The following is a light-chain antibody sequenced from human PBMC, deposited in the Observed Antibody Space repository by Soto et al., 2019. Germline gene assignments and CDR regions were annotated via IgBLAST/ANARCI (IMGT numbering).Light chain of an antibody. CDR1: RRYVGSHNR. V-gene: IGLV2-23*02. CDR2: DVS. Sequence: QSVFTPPASVSGSPGPTTTISCTGTRRYVGSHNRVPWYQQEPGKDPKRRIYDVSKRHSGVSNRFSGSKSGNTASLTISGLQSEDEADYYWCSYAGSRTVGFGGGSKVTVL. CDR3: CSYAGSRTVG. J-gene: IGLJ2*01.